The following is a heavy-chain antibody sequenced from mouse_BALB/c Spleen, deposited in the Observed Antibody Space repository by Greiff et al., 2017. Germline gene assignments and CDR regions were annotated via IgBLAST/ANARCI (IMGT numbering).Heavy chain of an antibody. D-gene: IGHD2-4*01. Sequence: VKLQESGPGLVAPSQSLSITCTVSGFSLTSYGVHWVRQPPGKGLEWLGVIWAGGSTNYNSALMSRLSISKDNSKSQVFLKMNSLQTDDTAMYYCAREITTGAMDYWGQGTSVTVSS. CDR3: AREITTGAMDY. J-gene: IGHJ4*01. CDR2: IWAGGST. CDR1: GFSLTSYG. V-gene: IGHV2-9*02.